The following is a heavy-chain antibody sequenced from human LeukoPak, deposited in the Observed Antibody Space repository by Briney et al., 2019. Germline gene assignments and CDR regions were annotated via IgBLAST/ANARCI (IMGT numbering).Heavy chain of an antibody. CDR3: ARAVYCSGGGCFWYFDL. CDR1: EFIFSDYY. V-gene: IGHV3-11*04. J-gene: IGHJ2*01. Sequence: PGGSLRLSCAASEFIFSDYYMSWIRQAPGKGLEWISYISSGSSTIYYADSVKGRFTVSRDNAKKSLYLQMNSLRAEDTAVYYCARAVYCSGGGCFWYFDLWGRGTLVTVSS. CDR2: ISSGSSTI. D-gene: IGHD2-15*01.